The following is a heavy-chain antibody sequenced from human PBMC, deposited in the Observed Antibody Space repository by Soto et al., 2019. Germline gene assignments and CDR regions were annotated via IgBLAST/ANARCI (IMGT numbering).Heavy chain of an antibody. CDR1: GYSFTSYW. CDR2: IYPGDSDT. J-gene: IGHJ4*02. V-gene: IGHV5-51*01. CDR3: ARIYCSGGSCYSGVSYYFDY. D-gene: IGHD2-15*01. Sequence: GESLKISCKGSGYSFTSYWIGWVRQMPGKGLEWMGIIYPGDSDTRYSPSFQGQVTISADKSISTAYLQWSSLKASDTAMYYCARIYCSGGSCYSGVSYYFDYWAQGTLVTVSS.